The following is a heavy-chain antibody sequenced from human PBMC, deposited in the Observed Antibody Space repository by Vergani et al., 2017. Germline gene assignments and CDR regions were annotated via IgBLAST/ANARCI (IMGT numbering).Heavy chain of an antibody. CDR3: ARESGSGSSYYYYGMDV. V-gene: IGHV3-9*01. Sequence: EVQLVESGGGLVQPGRSLRLSCAASGFTFDDYAMHWVRQAPGKGLEWVSGISWNSGSIGYADSVKGRFTISRDNAKNSLYLQMNSLRAEDTAVYYCARESGSGSSYYYYGMDVWGQGP. CDR2: ISWNSGSI. CDR1: GFTFDDYA. J-gene: IGHJ6*02. D-gene: IGHD3-10*01.